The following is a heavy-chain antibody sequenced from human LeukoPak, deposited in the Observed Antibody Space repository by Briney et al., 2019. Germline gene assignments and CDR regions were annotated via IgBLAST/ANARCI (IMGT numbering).Heavy chain of an antibody. Sequence: ESLKISCKGSGYSFTSYWISWVRQMPGKGLEWMGRIDPSDSYTNYSPSFQGHVTISADKSISTAYLQWSSLKASDTAMYYCARARYYSSSWPHFDYWGQGTLVTVSS. V-gene: IGHV5-10-1*01. CDR3: ARARYYSSSWPHFDY. J-gene: IGHJ4*02. CDR1: GYSFTSYW. D-gene: IGHD6-13*01. CDR2: IDPSDSYT.